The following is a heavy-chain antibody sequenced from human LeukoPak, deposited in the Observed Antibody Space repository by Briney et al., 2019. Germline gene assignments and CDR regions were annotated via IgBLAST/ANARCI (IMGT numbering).Heavy chain of an antibody. D-gene: IGHD3-9*01. CDR2: IRPEGTTT. Sequence: GGSLRLSCAASGFTFSTYWMHWVRQAPGKGLVWVARIRPEGTTTAYADSVKGRFTISRDNAKNTLFLQMNSLSAEDTAVYYCARDLDWILFDYWGQGTLVTISS. CDR1: GFTFSTYW. CDR3: ARDLDWILFDY. V-gene: IGHV3-74*03. J-gene: IGHJ4*02.